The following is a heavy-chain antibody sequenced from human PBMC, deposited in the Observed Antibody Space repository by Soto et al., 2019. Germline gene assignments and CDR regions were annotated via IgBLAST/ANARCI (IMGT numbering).Heavy chain of an antibody. CDR1: GFSLTTTGMC. J-gene: IGHJ4*02. V-gene: IGHV2-70*01. CDR2: IDWDDTK. D-gene: IGHD6-19*01. Sequence: SGPTLVNPTQTLTLTCTFSGFSLTTTGMCVSWIRQPPGRALEWLALIDWDDTKYYSTSLRTRLAISKDTSKDQVVLTMTNMDPVDTATYYCARIKASGWYYFDSWGQGTLVTVSS. CDR3: ARIKASGWYYFDS.